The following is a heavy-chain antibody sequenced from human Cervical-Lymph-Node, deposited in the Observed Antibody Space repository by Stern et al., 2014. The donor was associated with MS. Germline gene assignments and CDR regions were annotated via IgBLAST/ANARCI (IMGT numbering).Heavy chain of an antibody. V-gene: IGHV4-31*03. Sequence: QVQLGQSGPGLVKPSQTLSLTCTVSGGSISSGGYYWSWIRQHPGKGLEWIGSIYYSGSTYYNPSLKSRVTISVDTSKNQFSLKLSSVTAADTAVYYCARGRDGYKSHFDYWGQGTLVTVSS. CDR3: ARGRDGYKSHFDY. J-gene: IGHJ4*02. CDR2: IYYSGST. D-gene: IGHD5-24*01. CDR1: GGSISSGGYY.